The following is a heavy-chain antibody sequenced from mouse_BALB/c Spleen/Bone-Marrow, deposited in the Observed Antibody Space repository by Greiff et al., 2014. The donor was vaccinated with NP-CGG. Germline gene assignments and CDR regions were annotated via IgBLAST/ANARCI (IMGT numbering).Heavy chain of an antibody. V-gene: IGHV14-3*02. CDR1: GFNIKDTY. Sequence: DVKLQESGAELVKPGAAVKLSCTGSGFNIKDTYMHWVKQRPEQGLEWIGRIDPANGNTKYDPKFQGKATITADTSSNTAYLQFSSLTSEDTAVYYCVCYYYVISSFAYWGQGTLVTVSS. D-gene: IGHD1-1*01. J-gene: IGHJ3*01. CDR2: IDPANGNT. CDR3: VCYYYVISSFAY.